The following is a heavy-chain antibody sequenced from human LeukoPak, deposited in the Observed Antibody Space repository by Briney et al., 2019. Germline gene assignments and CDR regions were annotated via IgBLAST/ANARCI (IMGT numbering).Heavy chain of an antibody. V-gene: IGHV3-23*01. CDR3: AKVHYTGGSPGRNYFDS. CDR2: IGANGDRI. CDR1: GFTFGGYA. J-gene: IGHJ4*02. D-gene: IGHD7-27*01. Sequence: PGGSLRLSCAASGFTFGGYAMSWVRQAPGKGLEWVSSIGANGDRIYSADSVKGRLTISRDNSKKTLYLQMNSLRAEDTAIYFCAKVHYTGGSPGRNYFDSWGQGTPVTVSS.